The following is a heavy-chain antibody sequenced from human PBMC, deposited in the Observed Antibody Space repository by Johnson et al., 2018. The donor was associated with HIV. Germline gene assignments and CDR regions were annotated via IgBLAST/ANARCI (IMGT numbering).Heavy chain of an antibody. Sequence: VQLVESGGGLIQPGGSLRLSCAASGFTVSRNYMTWVRQAPGKGLEWVSVLYSGGNTYYADSVKGRFTISRDNSRNTVYIQMNSLRAEDTAVYYCARESSQYYYDSSGSQIPIPGTDAFDIWGQGTMVTVSS. D-gene: IGHD3-22*01. J-gene: IGHJ3*02. CDR3: ARESSQYYYDSSGSQIPIPGTDAFDI. V-gene: IGHV3-53*01. CDR1: GFTVSRNY. CDR2: LYSGGNT.